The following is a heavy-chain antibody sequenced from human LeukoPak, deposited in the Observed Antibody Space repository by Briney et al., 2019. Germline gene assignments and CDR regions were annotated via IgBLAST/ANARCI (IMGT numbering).Heavy chain of an antibody. Sequence: GESLKISCKGSGYIFTSHWIAWVRQMPGKGLEWMGIIYPGDSETRYSPSFQGQVTISADKSISTAYLQWGSLKASDNAMYYCAAPGATGKSKGAFDIWGQGTTVTVSS. V-gene: IGHV5-51*01. CDR1: GYIFTSHW. CDR3: AAPGATGKSKGAFDI. J-gene: IGHJ3*02. CDR2: IYPGDSET. D-gene: IGHD1-1*01.